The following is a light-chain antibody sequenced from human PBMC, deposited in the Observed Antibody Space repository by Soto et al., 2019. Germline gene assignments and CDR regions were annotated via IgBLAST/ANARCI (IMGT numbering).Light chain of an antibody. CDR2: KVS. CDR1: QSLVHSTGNTY. Sequence: DAVMTQSPLSLPVTLGQPASISCRSSQSLVHSTGNTYLNWFQQRPGQSPRRLIYKVSNRDSGVPDRFSGSASGTDFILKISSVEAEDIWVYYCMQATHGPYTFGQGTKLEI. CDR3: MQATHGPYT. V-gene: IGKV2-30*02. J-gene: IGKJ2*01.